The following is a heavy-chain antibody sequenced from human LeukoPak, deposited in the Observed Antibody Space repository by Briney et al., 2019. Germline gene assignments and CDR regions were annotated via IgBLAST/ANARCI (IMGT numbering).Heavy chain of an antibody. V-gene: IGHV4-61*01. CDR2: IYYSGST. J-gene: IGHJ4*02. D-gene: IGHD2-15*01. CDR1: GGSISSSSYY. CDR3: ARGVDSFVADY. Sequence: ASETLSLTCTVSGGSISSSSYYWSWIRQPPGKGLEWIGYIYYSGSTNYNPSLKSRVTISVDTSKNQFSLKLSSVTAADTAVYYCARGVDSFVADYWGQGTLVTVSS.